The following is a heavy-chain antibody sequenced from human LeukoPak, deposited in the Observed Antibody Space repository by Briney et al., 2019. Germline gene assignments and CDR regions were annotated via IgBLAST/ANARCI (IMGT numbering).Heavy chain of an antibody. J-gene: IGHJ4*02. CDR3: ARHGGYCSSTSCKKSFDY. V-gene: IGHV4-39*01. D-gene: IGHD2-2*01. CDR2: INHSGST. Sequence: SETLSLTCTVSGGSISSSSYYWSWIRQPPGKGLEWIGEINHSGSTNYNPSLKSRVTISVDTSKNQFSLKLSSVTAADTAVYYCARHGGYCSSTSCKKSFDYWGQGTLVTVSS. CDR1: GGSISSSSYY.